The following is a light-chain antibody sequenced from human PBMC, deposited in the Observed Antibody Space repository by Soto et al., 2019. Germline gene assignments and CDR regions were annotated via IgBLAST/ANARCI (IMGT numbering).Light chain of an antibody. CDR2: DDS. J-gene: IGLJ1*01. CDR3: QVWDSSSDHLYV. Sequence: SYYMTQPPSLSVAPGQTARITCGGNNIGSKSVHWYQQKPGQAPVLVVYDDSDRPSGIPERFSGSNSGNAATLTISRVEAGDEADYYCQVWDSSSDHLYVFGTGTRVTVL. V-gene: IGLV3-21*02. CDR1: NIGSKS.